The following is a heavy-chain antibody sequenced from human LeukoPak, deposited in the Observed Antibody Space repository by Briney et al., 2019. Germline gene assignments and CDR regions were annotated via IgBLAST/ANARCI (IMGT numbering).Heavy chain of an antibody. CDR3: AKRRDGYNLAFDI. CDR2: ISSSSSYI. V-gene: IGHV3-21*04. Sequence: GGSLRLSCAASGFTFSSYSMNWVRQAPGKGLEWVSSISSSSSYIYYADSVKGRFTISRDNAKNSLYLQMNNLRAEDTALYYCAKRRDGYNLAFDIWGQGTMVTVSS. CDR1: GFTFSSYS. D-gene: IGHD5-24*01. J-gene: IGHJ3*02.